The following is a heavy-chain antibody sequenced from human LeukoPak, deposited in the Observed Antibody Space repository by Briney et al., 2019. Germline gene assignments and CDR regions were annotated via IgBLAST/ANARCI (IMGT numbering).Heavy chain of an antibody. CDR3: ARVSGRLERQRDLDY. V-gene: IGHV3-21*01. CDR2: ISGDSTYI. Sequence: GGPLRLFCAASGFTFDSYSMHWVRQAPGRGLEGVSSISGDSTYIYNAGSVKGRFTISRDNAQASLYLQMISLRADDTAVYYCARVSGRLERQRDLDYWDQGTLVIVYS. D-gene: IGHD1-1*01. J-gene: IGHJ4*02. CDR1: GFTFDSYS.